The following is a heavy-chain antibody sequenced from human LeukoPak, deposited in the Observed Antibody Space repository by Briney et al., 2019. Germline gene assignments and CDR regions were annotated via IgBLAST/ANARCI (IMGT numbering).Heavy chain of an antibody. CDR1: GFTFSSYA. V-gene: IGHV3-23*01. Sequence: GGSLRLSCAASGFTFSSYAMSWVRQAPGKGLEWVSAISGSGGSTYYADSVKGRFTISRDNSKNTVYLQMNSLRAEDTAVYYCAKDLGTLISGSYYYYFDYWGQGTLVTVSS. CDR2: ISGSGGST. J-gene: IGHJ4*02. D-gene: IGHD3-10*01. CDR3: AKDLGTLISGSYYYYFDY.